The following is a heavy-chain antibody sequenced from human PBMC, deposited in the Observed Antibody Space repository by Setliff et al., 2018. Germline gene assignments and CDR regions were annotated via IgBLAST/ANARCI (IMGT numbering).Heavy chain of an antibody. V-gene: IGHV4-34*01. J-gene: IGHJ3*02. CDR3: ARRWNFGPYGSGIHDAFDM. Sequence: PSETLSLTCAVYDGSFSDYYWSWIRQPPGKGLEWIGEINHSGSTNYKSSLKSRVTISVDTSKNQFSLKLNSVTAADTAVYYCARRWNFGPYGSGIHDAFDMWGQGTMGTV. CDR2: INHSGST. CDR1: DGSFSDYY. D-gene: IGHD3-10*01.